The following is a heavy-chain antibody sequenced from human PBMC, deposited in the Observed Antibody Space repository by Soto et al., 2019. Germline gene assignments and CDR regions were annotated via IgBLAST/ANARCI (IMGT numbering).Heavy chain of an antibody. CDR1: GGSFSGYF. CDR2: INHSGIT. CDR3: VRGPYNYNSRYFDY. J-gene: IGHJ4*02. V-gene: IGHV4-34*01. D-gene: IGHD1-1*01. Sequence: SETLSLTCTVSGGSFSGYFWTWIRQPPGKGLEWLAEINHSGITNYNPSVESRVSMSVDTSKNQFSLRLYSVTAADTAVYYCVRGPYNYNSRYFDYWGQGTLVTVSP.